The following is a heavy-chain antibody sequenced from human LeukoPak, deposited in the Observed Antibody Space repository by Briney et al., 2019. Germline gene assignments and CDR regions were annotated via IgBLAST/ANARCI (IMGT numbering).Heavy chain of an antibody. Sequence: PGGSLRLSCAASGFTFDDYEMSWVRQAPGKGLEWVSGINWNGGSTGYADSVKGRFTISRDNSKNTLYLHMNSLRAEDTAVYYCARDLRREYEMATSFDYWGQGTLVTV. CDR2: INWNGGST. J-gene: IGHJ4*02. CDR3: ARDLRREYEMATSFDY. V-gene: IGHV3-20*04. CDR1: GFTFDDYE. D-gene: IGHD5-24*01.